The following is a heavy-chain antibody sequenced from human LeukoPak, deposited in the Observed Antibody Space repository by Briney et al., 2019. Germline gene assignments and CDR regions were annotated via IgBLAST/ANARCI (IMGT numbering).Heavy chain of an antibody. CDR1: GFTFSSYW. V-gene: IGHV3-7*01. Sequence: GGSLRLSCAASGFTFSSYWTSWVRQAPGKGLEWVANIKQDGSEKYYVDSVKGRLTISRDNAKNSLYLQMNSLRAEDTAVYYCARGFGFGEFYYFDYWGQGTLVTVSS. D-gene: IGHD3-10*01. CDR2: IKQDGSEK. J-gene: IGHJ4*02. CDR3: ARGFGFGEFYYFDY.